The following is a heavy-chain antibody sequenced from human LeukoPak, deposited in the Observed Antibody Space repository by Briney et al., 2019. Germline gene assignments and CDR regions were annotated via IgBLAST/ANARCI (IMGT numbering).Heavy chain of an antibody. CDR1: GFTFDDYG. J-gene: IGHJ4*02. Sequence: GGSLRLSCAASGFTFDDYGMSWVRQAPGKGLEWVSGINWNGGSTGYADSVKGRFTISRDNAKNSLYLQMNSLRAEDTALYYWARDGGGDYDGGTFGYWGQGTLVTVSS. V-gene: IGHV3-20*04. CDR3: ARDGGGDYDGGTFGY. D-gene: IGHD4-17*01. CDR2: INWNGGST.